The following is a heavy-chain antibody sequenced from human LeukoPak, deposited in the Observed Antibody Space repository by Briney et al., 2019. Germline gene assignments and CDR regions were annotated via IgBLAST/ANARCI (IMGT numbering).Heavy chain of an antibody. CDR1: GYTFTSYY. J-gene: IGHJ3*02. Sequence: ASVKVSCKASGYTFTSYYMHWVRQAPGQGLEWMGIINPSGGSTSYAQKFQGRVTMTRDTSTSTVYMELSSLRSEDTAVYYCARVSGSFRPSQGHAFDIWGQGTMVTVSS. CDR3: ARVSGSFRPSQGHAFDI. CDR2: INPSGGST. D-gene: IGHD1-26*01. V-gene: IGHV1-46*01.